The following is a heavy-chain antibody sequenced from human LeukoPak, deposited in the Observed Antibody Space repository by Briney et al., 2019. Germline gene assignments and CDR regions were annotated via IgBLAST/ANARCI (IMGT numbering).Heavy chain of an antibody. J-gene: IGHJ4*02. CDR2: INPSGGST. Sequence: ASVKVSCKASGYTFTSYYMQWVREAPGQGLEWMVIINPSGGSTSYAQKFQGRVTMTRDTSTSTAYMELSSLRSEDTAVYYCARNGEFLGDFWSGLDYWGQGTLVTVSS. V-gene: IGHV1-46*03. CDR3: ARNGEFLGDFWSGLDY. D-gene: IGHD3-3*01. CDR1: GYTFTSYY.